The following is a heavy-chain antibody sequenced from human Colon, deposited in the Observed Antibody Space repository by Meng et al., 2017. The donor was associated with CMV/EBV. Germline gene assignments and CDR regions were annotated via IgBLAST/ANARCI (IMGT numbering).Heavy chain of an antibody. CDR2: IYSGGST. Sequence: GESLKISCAASGFTVSSNYMSWVRQAPGKGLEWVSVIYSGGSTYYADSVKGRFTISRDNSKNTLYLQMNSLRAEDTAVYYCARLTTLAHLDYWGQGTLVTVSS. V-gene: IGHV3-53*01. CDR1: GFTVSSNY. D-gene: IGHD1-14*01. CDR3: ARLTTLAHLDY. J-gene: IGHJ4*02.